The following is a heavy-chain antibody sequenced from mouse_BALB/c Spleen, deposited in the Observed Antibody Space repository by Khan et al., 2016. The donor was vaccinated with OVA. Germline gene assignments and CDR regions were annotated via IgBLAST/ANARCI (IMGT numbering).Heavy chain of an antibody. CDR2: ISDGGSYT. CDR1: GFTFSDYY. D-gene: IGHD2-13*01. Sequence: EVELVESGGGLVKPGGSLKLSCAASGFTFSDYYMYWVRQTPEKRLEWVATISDGGSYTYYTDRVKGRFTISRDDAKHNLYLQMSSLKSEDTAIYYCVRGYYGDPFAYWGQGTLVTVSA. V-gene: IGHV5-4*02. J-gene: IGHJ3*01. CDR3: VRGYYGDPFAY.